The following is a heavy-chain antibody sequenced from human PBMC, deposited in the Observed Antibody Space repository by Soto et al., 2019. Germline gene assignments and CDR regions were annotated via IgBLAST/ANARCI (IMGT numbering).Heavy chain of an antibody. Sequence: QVQLVQSGAEVKKPWSSVRVSCKASGDTFTFYSINWVRQAPGLGLEWMGRINPILSMSNYAQRFEGIVTTTADKSTSTDYMEMSSLRSEHTAMYYWARSYGSGYRAFDYWGQGALVTVSS. V-gene: IGHV1-69*02. CDR2: INPILSMS. CDR1: GDTFTFYS. CDR3: ARSYGSGYRAFDY. J-gene: IGHJ4*02. D-gene: IGHD3-10*01.